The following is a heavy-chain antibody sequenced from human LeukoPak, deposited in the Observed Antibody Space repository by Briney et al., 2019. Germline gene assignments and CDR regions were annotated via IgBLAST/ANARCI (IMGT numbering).Heavy chain of an antibody. CDR1: GFTFSSYW. CDR2: INQDGSAK. J-gene: IGHJ4*02. V-gene: IGHV3-7*03. CDR3: ARQPFDY. Sequence: PGGSLRLSCAASGFTFSSYWMSWVRQAPGKGLEWVANINQDGSAKYYVDFVKGRFPISRDNAKNSLYLQMNSLRADDTALYYCARQPFDYWGQGTLVTVSS.